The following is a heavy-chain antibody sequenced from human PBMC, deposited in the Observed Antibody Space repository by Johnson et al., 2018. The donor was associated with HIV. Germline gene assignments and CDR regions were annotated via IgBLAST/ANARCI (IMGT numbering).Heavy chain of an antibody. CDR3: AKAGGYGSSWFGSDYDI. CDR1: GFAFVSYA. CDR2: ISSSGGRT. V-gene: IGHV3-23*01. Sequence: VQLLESGGGLVQPGGSLSLSCTASGFAFVSYAMSWVRQAPGKGLEWVSTISSSGGRTFNADSVKGRFTISRDNSRNTIYMPMNSLRAEDTAVYFFAKAGGYGSSWFGSDYDIWGQGTGVTVSS. D-gene: IGHD6-13*01. J-gene: IGHJ3*02.